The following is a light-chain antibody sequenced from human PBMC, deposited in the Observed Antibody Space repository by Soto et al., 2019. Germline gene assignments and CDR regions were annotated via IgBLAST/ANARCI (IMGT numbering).Light chain of an antibody. CDR2: RNN. V-gene: IGLV1-47*01. CDR1: SSNIGSNY. Sequence: QSVLTQPPSASGTPGQRVTISCSGSSSNIGSNYVYWYQHLPGTAPKLLIYRNNQRPSGVPDRFSGSRSGTSASLAISGLRSEDEADYYCAAWDRSLSVYVLFGGGTKLTVL. CDR3: AAWDRSLSVYVL. J-gene: IGLJ2*01.